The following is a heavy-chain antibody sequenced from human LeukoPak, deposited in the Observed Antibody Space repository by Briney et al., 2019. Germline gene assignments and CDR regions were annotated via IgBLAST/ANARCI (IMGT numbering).Heavy chain of an antibody. CDR2: MSPNSGNT. CDR1: GYTFTSYD. D-gene: IGHD4-23*01. CDR3: ARDYGDNSGWFDP. Sequence: ASVKVSCKASGYTFTSYDINWVRHATGQGLEWMGWMSPNSGNTGYAQKFQGRISMTRSTSIGKAYMELSSLTSEDTAVYYCARDYGDNSGWFDPWGQGTLVTVSS. V-gene: IGHV1-8*01. J-gene: IGHJ5*02.